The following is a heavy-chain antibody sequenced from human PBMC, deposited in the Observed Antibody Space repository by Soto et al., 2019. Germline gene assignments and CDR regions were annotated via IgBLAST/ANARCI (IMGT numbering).Heavy chain of an antibody. CDR1: GFTFSSYA. CDR3: ARALGDYGDC. D-gene: IGHD4-17*01. Sequence: GGSLRLSCAASGFTFSSYAMHWVRQAPGKGLEWVAVISYDGSNKYYADSVKGRFTISRDNSKNTLYLQMNSLRAEDTAVYYCARALGDYGDCWGQGTLVTVSS. V-gene: IGHV3-30-3*01. CDR2: ISYDGSNK. J-gene: IGHJ4*02.